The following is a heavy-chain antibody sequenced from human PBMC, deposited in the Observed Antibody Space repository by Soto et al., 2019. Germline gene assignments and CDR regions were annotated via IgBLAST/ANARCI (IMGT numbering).Heavy chain of an antibody. CDR2: IYYNGST. J-gene: IGHJ6*02. CDR3: ARRLYYDSSGFEGGGMDV. V-gene: IGHV4-39*01. Sequence: SETLSLTCTVSGGSISSSSYYWGWIRQPPGKGLEWIGRIYYNGSTYYNTSPKNRVTISVDTSKNHFSLKLSSVTAADTAVYYFARRLYYDSSGFEGGGMDVWGQGTTVTVSS. D-gene: IGHD3-22*01. CDR1: GGSISSSSYY.